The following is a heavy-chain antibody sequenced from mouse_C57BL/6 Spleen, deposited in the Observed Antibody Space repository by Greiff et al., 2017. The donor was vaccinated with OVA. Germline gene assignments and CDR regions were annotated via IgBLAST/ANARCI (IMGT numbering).Heavy chain of an antibody. CDR1: GYTFTSYW. J-gene: IGHJ3*01. V-gene: IGHV1-50*01. CDR2: IDPSDSYT. Sequence: QVQLKQPGAELVKPGASVKLSCKASGYTFTSYWMQWVKQRPGQGLEWIGEIDPSDSYTNYNQKFKGKATLTVDTSSSTAYMQLSSLTSEDSAVYYCASPLAYWGQGTLVTVSA. CDR3: ASPLAY.